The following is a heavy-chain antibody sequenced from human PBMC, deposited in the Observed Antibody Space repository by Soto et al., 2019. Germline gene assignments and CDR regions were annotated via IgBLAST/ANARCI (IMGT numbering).Heavy chain of an antibody. CDR3: GRGGFGGGVDY. CDR2: ISTYNGDT. V-gene: IGHV1-18*01. Sequence: QVQLVQSGAEVKKPGASVKVSCKASGYTFNNYGISWVRQAPGQGLEWMGWISTYNGDTNYAQKLQGSVTMTTDTSTPPAYMELGSRTSDDPAVYYCGRGGFGGGVDYWGQGTLVTVSS. J-gene: IGHJ4*02. D-gene: IGHD3-10*01. CDR1: GYTFNNYG.